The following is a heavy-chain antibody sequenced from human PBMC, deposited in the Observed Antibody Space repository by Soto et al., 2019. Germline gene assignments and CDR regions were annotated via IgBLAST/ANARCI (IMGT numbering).Heavy chain of an antibody. CDR3: AGERNYDFWSGYSSYGMDV. V-gene: IGHV1-46*01. CDR1: GDSFTNYY. CDR2: INSSGGSP. Sequence: QVQLIQSGAEVRKPGASVKVSCKASGDSFTNYYFHWVRQAPGQSLEWMGIINSSGGSPTYAQKFLGRVTMTRDKSTSTVYMEQSSLKSEDTAVYYCAGERNYDFWSGYSSYGMDVWGQGTTVSVSS. D-gene: IGHD3-3*01. J-gene: IGHJ6*02.